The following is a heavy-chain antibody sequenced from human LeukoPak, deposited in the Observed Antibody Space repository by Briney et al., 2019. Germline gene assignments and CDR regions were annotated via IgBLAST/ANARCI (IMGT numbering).Heavy chain of an antibody. CDR3: AINLPANRRFQH. J-gene: IGHJ1*01. V-gene: IGHV1-8*01. Sequence: ASVKVSCKASGYTFTSYDINWVRQATGQGPEWMGWMNPNSGNTGYAQKFQGRVTMTRNTSISTAYMELSNVRSEDTATYYCAINLPANRRFQHWGQGTLVTVSS. CDR2: MNPNSGNT. D-gene: IGHD1-14*01. CDR1: GYTFTSYD.